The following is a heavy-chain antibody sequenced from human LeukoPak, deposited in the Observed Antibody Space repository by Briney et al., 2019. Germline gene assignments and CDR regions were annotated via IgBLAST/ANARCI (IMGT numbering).Heavy chain of an antibody. V-gene: IGHV1-2*02. CDR2: INPNSGGT. D-gene: IGHD6-19*01. J-gene: IGHJ5*02. CDR1: GYTFTGYY. Sequence: ASVKVSCKASGYTFTGYYMHWVRQAPGQGLEWMGWINPNSGGTNYAQKFQGRVTMTRDTSISTAYMELSRLRSEDTAVYYCARDSSSGWYYWFDPWGQGTLVTVSS. CDR3: ARDSSSGWYYWFDP.